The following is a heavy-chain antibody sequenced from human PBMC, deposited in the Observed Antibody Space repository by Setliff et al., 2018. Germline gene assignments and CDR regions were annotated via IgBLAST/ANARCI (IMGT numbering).Heavy chain of an antibody. D-gene: IGHD3-16*01. Sequence: ASVKVSCKASGYTFTGYYMHWVRQAPGQGLEWMGWINPNSGGTHYAQKFQGRVTMTRDTSISTAYMELSRLRSDDTAIYYCAVAKALTSYDHVWGSQPLDYWAREAWSPSPQ. V-gene: IGHV1-2*02. CDR3: AVAKALTSYDHVWGSQPLDY. J-gene: IGHJ4*02. CDR1: GYTFTGYY. CDR2: INPNSGGT.